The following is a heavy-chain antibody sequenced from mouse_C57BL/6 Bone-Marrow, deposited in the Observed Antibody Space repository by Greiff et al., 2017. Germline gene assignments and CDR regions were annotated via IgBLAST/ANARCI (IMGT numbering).Heavy chain of an antibody. V-gene: IGHV1-82*01. CDR2: IYPGDGDT. CDR1: GYAFSSSW. D-gene: IGHD1-1*01. J-gene: IGHJ2*01. Sequence: QVQLQQSGPELVKPGASVKISCKASGYAFSSSWMNWVKQRPGKGLEWIGRIYPGDGDTNYNGKFKGKATLTADKSSSTAYMQLSSLTSEDSAVYLCVGATVVYFDYWGQGTTLTVSS. CDR3: VGATVVYFDY.